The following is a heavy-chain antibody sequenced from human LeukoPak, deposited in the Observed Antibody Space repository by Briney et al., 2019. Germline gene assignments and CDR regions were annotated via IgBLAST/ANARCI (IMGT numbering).Heavy chain of an antibody. J-gene: IGHJ4*02. Sequence: GESLKISCKCSGCSFTSYCIGWVRQMPGKGLEWMAIIYPGDSDTRYSPSFQGQVTISADKSISTAYLQCSSLKASDTAMYYCARRSGWLVDYWGQGTLVTVSS. CDR3: ARRSGWLVDY. V-gene: IGHV5-51*01. D-gene: IGHD6-19*01. CDR1: GCSFTSYC. CDR2: IYPGDSDT.